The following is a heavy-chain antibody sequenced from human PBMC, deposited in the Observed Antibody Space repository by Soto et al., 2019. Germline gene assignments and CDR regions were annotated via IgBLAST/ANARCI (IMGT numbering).Heavy chain of an antibody. V-gene: IGHV3-30*02. J-gene: IGHJ5*02. CDR1: GFTFRNHG. CDR2: IWYDGSHK. Sequence: PGGSLRLSCAASGFTFRNHGMHWVRQAPGKGLEWLTVIWYDGSHKYYADSVKGRFTTSRDNSENTLSLEMNSLRAEDTAVYYCVKSSDGGSRGGGDPWGPGTLVTVSS. CDR3: VKSSDGGSRGGGDP. D-gene: IGHD6-13*01.